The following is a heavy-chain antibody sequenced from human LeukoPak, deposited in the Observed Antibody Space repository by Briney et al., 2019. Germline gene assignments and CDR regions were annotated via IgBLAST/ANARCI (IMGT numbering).Heavy chain of an antibody. CDR3: ASVRGYSSGWYASGFDP. Sequence: SETLSLTCTVSGGSISSYYWSWIRQPPGKGLEWIGYIYYSGSTNYNPSLKSRVTISLDTSKNQFSLKLSSVTAADTAVYYCASVRGYSSGWYASGFDPWGQGTLVTVSS. D-gene: IGHD6-19*01. J-gene: IGHJ5*02. CDR1: GGSISSYY. CDR2: IYYSGST. V-gene: IGHV4-59*12.